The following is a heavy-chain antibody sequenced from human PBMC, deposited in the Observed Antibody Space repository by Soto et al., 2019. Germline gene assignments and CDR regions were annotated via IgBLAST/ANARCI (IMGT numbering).Heavy chain of an antibody. J-gene: IGHJ6*02. D-gene: IGHD3-22*01. Sequence: EVQLVESGGGLVQPGGSLRLSCAASGFTFSSYWMHWVRQAPGKGLVWVSRINSDGSSTSYADSVKGRFTISRDNAKNTLYLQINGLRAADTAVYYCARAHSYSSGYYYFKISYYYYGMDVWGQGTTVTVSS. CDR1: GFTFSSYW. CDR3: ARAHSYSSGYYYFKISYYYYGMDV. CDR2: INSDGSST. V-gene: IGHV3-74*01.